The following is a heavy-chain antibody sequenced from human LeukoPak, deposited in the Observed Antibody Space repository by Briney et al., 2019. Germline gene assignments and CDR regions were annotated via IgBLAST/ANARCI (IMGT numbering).Heavy chain of an antibody. V-gene: IGHV3-23*01. CDR1: GFTFSSCA. Sequence: GGSLRLSCAASGFTFSSCAMSWVRQAPGKGLEWVSAISGSGGSTYYADSVKGRFTISRDNSKNTLYLQMNSLRAEDTAVYYCAKDLVGLSGSYKGDYWGQGTLVTVSS. CDR3: AKDLVGLSGSYKGDY. CDR2: ISGSGGST. J-gene: IGHJ4*02. D-gene: IGHD3-10*01.